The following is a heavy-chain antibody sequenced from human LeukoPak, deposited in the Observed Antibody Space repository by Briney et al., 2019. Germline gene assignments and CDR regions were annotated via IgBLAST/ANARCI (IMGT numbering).Heavy chain of an antibody. CDR2: ISYDGSNK. V-gene: IGHV3-30*18. J-gene: IGHJ4*02. D-gene: IGHD2-2*01. CDR1: GFTFSSYG. CDR3: ANSCSSTSCYSL. Sequence: GGSLRLSCAASGFTFSSYGMHWVRQAPGKGLEWVAVISYDGSNKYYADPVKGRFTISRDNSKNTLYLQMNSLRAEDTAVYYCANSCSSTSCYSLWGQGTLVTVSS.